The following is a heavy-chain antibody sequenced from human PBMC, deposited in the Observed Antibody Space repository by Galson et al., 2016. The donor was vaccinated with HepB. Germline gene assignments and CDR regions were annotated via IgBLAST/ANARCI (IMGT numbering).Heavy chain of an antibody. J-gene: IGHJ5*02. CDR1: DDSIINYY. CDR2: IYYSGTT. V-gene: IGHV4-59*01. CDR3: ARVGRFGGWYEWGWFDP. D-gene: IGHD6-19*01. Sequence: SETLSLTCSVSDDSIINYYWSWIRQPPGKGLEWIGHIYYSGTTNYNPSLKSRVTISVDTSKNQFSLKLTSVPTADTAVYFCARVGRFGGWYEWGWFDPWGQGTLVTASS.